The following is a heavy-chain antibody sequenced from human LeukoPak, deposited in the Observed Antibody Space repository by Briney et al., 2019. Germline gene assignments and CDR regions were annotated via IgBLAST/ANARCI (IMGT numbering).Heavy chain of an antibody. V-gene: IGHV1-8*03. CDR3: ARELYGILTGLPDAFDI. CDR2: MNPNSGNT. Sequence: ASVKVSCKASGYTFTSYDINWVRQATGQGLEWMEWMNPNSGNTGYAQKFQGRLTITRNTSISTAYMELSSLRSEDTAVYYCARELYGILTGLPDAFDIWGQGTMVTVSS. J-gene: IGHJ3*02. D-gene: IGHD3-9*01. CDR1: GYTFTSYD.